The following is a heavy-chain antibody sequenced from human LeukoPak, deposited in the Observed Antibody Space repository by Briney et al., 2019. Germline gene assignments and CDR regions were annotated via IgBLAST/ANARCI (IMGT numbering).Heavy chain of an antibody. CDR2: IYYSGST. V-gene: IGHV4-59*11. J-gene: IGHJ1*01. D-gene: IGHD3-22*01. Sequence: SETLSLTCTVSGGSISSHYWSWIRQPPGKGLEWIGYIYYSGSTNYNPSLKSRVTISVYTSKNQFSLKLSSVTAADTAVYYCARLKYYYDSSGYRAEYFQHWGQGTLVTVSS. CDR1: GGSISSHY. CDR3: ARLKYYYDSSGYRAEYFQH.